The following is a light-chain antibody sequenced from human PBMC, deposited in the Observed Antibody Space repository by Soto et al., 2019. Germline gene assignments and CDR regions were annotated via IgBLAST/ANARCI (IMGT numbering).Light chain of an antibody. Sequence: IQMTQSPSTLPASVGDRVTITCRASQGIRTDLGWYQQSPGKAPKVLIVGASTLQSGVPSRFSGSGSGTDFTLTISSLQPEDSATYYCLQDFSYPRTFGQGTKVDIK. V-gene: IGKV1-6*01. J-gene: IGKJ1*01. CDR3: LQDFSYPRT. CDR2: GAS. CDR1: QGIRTD.